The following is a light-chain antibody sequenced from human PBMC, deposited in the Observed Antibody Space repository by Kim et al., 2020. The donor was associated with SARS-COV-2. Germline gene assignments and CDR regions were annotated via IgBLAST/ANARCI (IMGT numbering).Light chain of an antibody. CDR1: QDITNK. V-gene: IGKV1-27*01. J-gene: IGKJ1*01. Sequence: ASVGDRVTITCRASQDITNKLGWYQQQPGKVPNLLIYAASTLQSGVPSRFSGSGSGTDFTLTISSLQPEDAATYYCQKYNRAPWTFGQGTKVDIK. CDR3: QKYNRAPWT. CDR2: AAS.